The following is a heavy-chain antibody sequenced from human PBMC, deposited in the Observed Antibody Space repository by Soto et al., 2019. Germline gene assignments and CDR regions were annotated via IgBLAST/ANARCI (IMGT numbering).Heavy chain of an antibody. D-gene: IGHD3-9*01. CDR1: GFTFSSYG. CDR2: ISYDGSNK. Sequence: QVQLVESGGGGVQPGRSLRLSCAASGFTFSSYGMHWVRQAPGKGLEWVAVISYDGSNKYYADSVKGRFTISRDNSKNTLYLQMNSLRAEDTAVYYCAKDQRYFDWLLADYWGQGTLVTVSS. CDR3: AKDQRYFDWLLADY. V-gene: IGHV3-30*18. J-gene: IGHJ4*02.